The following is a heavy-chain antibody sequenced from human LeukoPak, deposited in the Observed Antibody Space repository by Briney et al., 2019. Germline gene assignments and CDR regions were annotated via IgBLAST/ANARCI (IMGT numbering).Heavy chain of an antibody. D-gene: IGHD3-10*01. V-gene: IGHV4-39*01. CDR2: IYYSGNT. J-gene: IGHJ4*02. CDR3: ARQTGSGLFTLP. Sequence: SETLSLTCTVSGDSISTSNSYWGWIRQPPGKGLVWIGSIYYSGNTYYDASLKSRVTISVDTSKNQFSLKLTSVTAADTAVYYCARQTGSGLFTLPGGQGTLVTVAS. CDR1: GDSISTSNSY.